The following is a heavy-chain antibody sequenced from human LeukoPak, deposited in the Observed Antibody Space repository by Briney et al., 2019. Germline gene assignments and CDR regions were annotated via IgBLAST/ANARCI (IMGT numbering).Heavy chain of an antibody. CDR1: GFTFSSYS. D-gene: IGHD5-24*01. J-gene: IGHJ4*02. Sequence: PGGSLRLSCAASGFTFSSYSMNWVRQAPGKGLEWVSCISSSSSYIYYADSVKGRFTISRDNAKNSLYLQMNSLRAEDTALYYCARSMATINRGGVYFDYWGQGTLVTVSS. CDR3: ARSMATINRGGVYFDY. V-gene: IGHV3-21*04. CDR2: ISSSSSYI.